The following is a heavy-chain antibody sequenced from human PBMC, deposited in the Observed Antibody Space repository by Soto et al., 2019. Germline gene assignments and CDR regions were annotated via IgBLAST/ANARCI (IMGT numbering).Heavy chain of an antibody. CDR2: SNHRGSN. J-gene: IGHJ3*02. CDR3: ARGGSSDWQVALDM. CDR1: GGSLDTYY. V-gene: IGHV4-34*01. Sequence: PSESLSLACVVSGGSLDTYYWNWIRQSPGKGLEWIGESNHRGSNNYSPSLKSRVTISLDTSKNQFSLKLTSVTAADTAVYYCARGGSSDWQVALDMWGQGTMVTVSS. D-gene: IGHD6-19*01.